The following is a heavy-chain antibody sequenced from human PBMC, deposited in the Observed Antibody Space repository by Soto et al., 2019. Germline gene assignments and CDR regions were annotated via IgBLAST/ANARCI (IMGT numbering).Heavy chain of an antibody. CDR1: GFTFSSYA. CDR3: AKDPAVAGTSSYAFDI. Sequence: PGGSLRLSCAASGFTFSSYAMSWVRQAPGKGLEWVSAISGSGGSTYYADSVKGRFTISRDNSKNTLYLQMNSLRAEDTAVYYCAKDPAVAGTSSYAFDIWGQGTMVTVSS. V-gene: IGHV3-23*01. D-gene: IGHD6-19*01. CDR2: ISGSGGST. J-gene: IGHJ3*02.